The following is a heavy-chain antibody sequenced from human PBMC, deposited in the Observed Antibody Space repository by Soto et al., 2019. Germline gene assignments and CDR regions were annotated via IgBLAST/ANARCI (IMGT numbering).Heavy chain of an antibody. D-gene: IGHD2-15*01. CDR1: GYTFTSYY. J-gene: IGHJ4*02. CDR3: ARVLVGCFDY. V-gene: IGHV1-46*01. CDR2: IIPSGGST. Sequence: ASVKVSCKASGYTFTSYYMNWVRKAPGEGLEWMGIIIPSGGSTSYAQKFQGRVTMTRDTSTSTVYMELSSLRSEDTAVYYCARVLVGCFDYWGQGPRVTVCS.